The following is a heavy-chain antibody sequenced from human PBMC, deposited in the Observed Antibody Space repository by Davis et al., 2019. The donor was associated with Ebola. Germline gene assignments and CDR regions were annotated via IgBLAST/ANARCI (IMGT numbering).Heavy chain of an antibody. CDR1: GGSISSSNW. J-gene: IGHJ3*02. CDR2: VYHSGTT. D-gene: IGHD4-17*01. Sequence: SETLSLTCAVSGGSISSSNWWSWVRQPSGKGLAWIGEVYHSGTTNYNPSLKSRVTISVDKSKNQFSLKLSSVTAADTAIYYCARALYGDYHAFDIWGQGTMVTVSS. V-gene: IGHV4-4*02. CDR3: ARALYGDYHAFDI.